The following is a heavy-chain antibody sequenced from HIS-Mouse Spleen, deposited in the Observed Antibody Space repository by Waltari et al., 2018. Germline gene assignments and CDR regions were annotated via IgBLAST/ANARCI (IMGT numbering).Heavy chain of an antibody. CDR2: IYYSGTT. D-gene: IGHD6-13*01. CDR1: GGSISSSRYY. CDR3: AREIPYSSSWYDWYFDL. V-gene: IGHV4-39*07. Sequence: QLQLQESGPGLVKPSETLSLTCTVSGGSISSSRYYWGWIRQPPGTGLVWIGRIYYSGTTYYNPSLKRRVTMSVSTSKNQFSLKLSSVTAADTAVYYCAREIPYSSSWYDWYFDLWGRGTLVTVSS. J-gene: IGHJ2*01.